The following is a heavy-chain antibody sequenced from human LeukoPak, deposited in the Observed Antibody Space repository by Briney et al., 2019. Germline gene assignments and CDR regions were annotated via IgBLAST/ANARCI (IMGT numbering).Heavy chain of an antibody. CDR2: ISSSSSYI. Sequence: GGSLRLSCAASGFTFSSYSMNWVRQAPGKGLEWVSSISSSSSYIYYADSVKGRFTISRDNAKNSLYLQMNSLRAEDTAVYYCARDHRASGYALDYWGQGTLVTVSS. CDR1: GFTFSSYS. V-gene: IGHV3-21*01. CDR3: ARDHRASGYALDY. J-gene: IGHJ4*02. D-gene: IGHD3-22*01.